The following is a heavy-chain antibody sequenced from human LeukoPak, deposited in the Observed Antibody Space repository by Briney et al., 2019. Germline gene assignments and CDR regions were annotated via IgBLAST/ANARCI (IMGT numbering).Heavy chain of an antibody. CDR1: Y. CDR2: VFYNGAT. D-gene: IGHD1-14*01. Sequence: YWIGWVRQPPGKGLEWIGTVFYNGATQYSPSLRSRVTISIDTSTNQFSLKLTSVTAADTAVYYCARETVAYGMDVWGQGTTVTVSS. CDR3: ARETVAYGMDV. J-gene: IGHJ6*02. V-gene: IGHV4-39*07.